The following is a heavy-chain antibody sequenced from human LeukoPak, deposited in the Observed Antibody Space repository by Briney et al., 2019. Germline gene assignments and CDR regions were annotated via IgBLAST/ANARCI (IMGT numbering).Heavy chain of an antibody. CDR2: IGTAVDT. CDR3: ARGIAVAAHWYFDL. D-gene: IGHD6-19*01. CDR1: GFTLSSYD. Sequence: GGSLRLSCAASGFTLSSYDMHWVRQATGKGLEWVSAIGTAVDTFYPGSVKGRFTISRENAKNSLYLQMSSLRAGDTAVYYCARGIAVAAHWYFDLWGPGTLVTVSS. V-gene: IGHV3-13*01. J-gene: IGHJ2*01.